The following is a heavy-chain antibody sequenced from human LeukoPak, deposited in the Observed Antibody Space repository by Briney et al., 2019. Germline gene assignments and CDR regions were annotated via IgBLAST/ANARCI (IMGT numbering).Heavy chain of an antibody. V-gene: IGHV3-23*01. J-gene: IGHJ4*02. CDR2: ISGSGGST. D-gene: IGHD3-10*01. CDR3: AKANLYYYGSGSYISDY. CDR1: GFSFSSYA. Sequence: GGSLRISCAASGFSFSSYAMSWVRQAPGKGLEWVSAISGSGGSTSYADSVKGRFTISRDNSKNTLYLQMNSLRAEDTAVYYCAKANLYYYGSGSYISDYWGQGTLVTVSS.